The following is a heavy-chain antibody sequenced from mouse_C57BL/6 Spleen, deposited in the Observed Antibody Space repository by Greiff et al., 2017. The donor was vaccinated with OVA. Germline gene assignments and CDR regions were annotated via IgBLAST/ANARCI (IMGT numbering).Heavy chain of an antibody. CDR3: ARFITTEGARDD. Sequence: QVQLQPPGTALVKPGASVKLSCPASGYTFTSYWMHWVQQRPGQGLEWIGHINPSNGGTNYNEKFKSKATLTVDKSSSTAYMQLSSLTSEDSAVYECARFITTEGARDDWGKGTTLTVSA. CDR1: GYTFTSYW. D-gene: IGHD1-1*01. J-gene: IGHJ2*01. V-gene: IGHV1-53*01. CDR2: INPSNGGT.